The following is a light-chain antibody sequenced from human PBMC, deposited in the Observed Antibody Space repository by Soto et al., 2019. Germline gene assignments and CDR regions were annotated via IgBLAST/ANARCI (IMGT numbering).Light chain of an antibody. V-gene: IGLV2-14*01. Sequence: QSALTQPASVSGSPGQSITISCTGTSSDVGGYNYFSWYQQHPGKAPKVIIYEVSDRPSGVSNRFSGSKSGNTASLTISGLQAEDEADYYCSSYTTSSTYVFGTGTKLTVL. CDR3: SSYTTSSTYV. CDR1: SSDVGGYNY. CDR2: EVS. J-gene: IGLJ1*01.